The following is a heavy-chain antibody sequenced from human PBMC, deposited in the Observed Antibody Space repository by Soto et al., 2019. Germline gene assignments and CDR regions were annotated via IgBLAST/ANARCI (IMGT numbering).Heavy chain of an antibody. V-gene: IGHV1-18*04. Sequence: QVQLVQSGAEVKKPGASVKVSCKASGYTFTTYGITWVRQAPGQGLEWMGWISAYSGNTNYAQKRQRRLTVTTDTSTHTAYMDLRSLRSDDTAVYYCARVVKAGDYGDYGRYYFDYWGHGTLVTVSS. CDR3: ARVVKAGDYGDYGRYYFDY. J-gene: IGHJ4*01. D-gene: IGHD4-17*01. CDR1: GYTFTTYG. CDR2: ISAYSGNT.